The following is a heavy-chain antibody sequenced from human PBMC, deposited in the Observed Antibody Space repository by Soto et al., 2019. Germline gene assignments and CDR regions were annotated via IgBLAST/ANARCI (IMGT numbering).Heavy chain of an antibody. V-gene: IGHV4-39*01. CDR1: GGSISTGSFY. D-gene: IGHD3-22*01. CDR2: IYYSGST. CDR3: ARTFKSYYYDTSGYPV. Sequence: PSETLSLTCTVSGGSISTGSFYWGWIRQPPGKGLEWIGSIYYSGSTYYNPSLKSRVTISIDTSKNQFSLKLSSVTAADTAVYYCARTFKSYYYDTSGYPVWGQGTRVTVS. J-gene: IGHJ4*02.